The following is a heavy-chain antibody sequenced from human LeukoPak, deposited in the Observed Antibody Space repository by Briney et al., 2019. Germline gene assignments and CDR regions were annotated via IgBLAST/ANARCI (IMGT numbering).Heavy chain of an antibody. CDR1: GGSISSYY. CDR2: IYYSGST. CDR3: ARAYRYSYGLNWFDP. D-gene: IGHD5-18*01. J-gene: IGHJ5*02. Sequence: SETLSLTCTVSGGSISSYYWSWIRQPPGKGLEWIGYIYYSGSTNYNPSLKSRVTISVDTSKNQFSLKLSSVTAADTAVYYCARAYRYSYGLNWFDPWGQGTLVTVSS. V-gene: IGHV4-59*01.